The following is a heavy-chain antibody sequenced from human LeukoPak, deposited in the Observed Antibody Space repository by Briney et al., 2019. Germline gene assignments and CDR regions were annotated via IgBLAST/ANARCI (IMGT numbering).Heavy chain of an antibody. V-gene: IGHV3-73*01. Sequence: AGGSLTLSCAASGFIFSDYVIHWVRQASGKGLEWVGRIRSRANGYATVYGAPVKGRFTISRDDSKDTAYLQMSSLKTDDTAVYYCTSIALDGSGLDYWGQGTLVTVSS. CDR2: IRSRANGYAT. CDR1: GFIFSDYV. CDR3: TSIALDGSGLDY. D-gene: IGHD2-8*01. J-gene: IGHJ4*02.